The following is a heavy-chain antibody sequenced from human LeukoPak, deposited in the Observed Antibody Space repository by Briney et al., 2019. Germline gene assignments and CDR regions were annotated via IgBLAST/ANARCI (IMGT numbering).Heavy chain of an antibody. D-gene: IGHD5-18*01. CDR3: SRDLGRYSYQPLRGMDV. CDR2: IWYDGSSK. Sequence: PGGSLRLSCAASGFTFSSYGMHWVRQAPGKGLEWVAVIWYDGSSKYYADSVKGRFTISRDNSKNTLYLQMNSLRAEDTAVYYCSRDLGRYSYQPLRGMDVWGQGTTVTVSS. CDR1: GFTFSSYG. J-gene: IGHJ6*02. V-gene: IGHV3-33*01.